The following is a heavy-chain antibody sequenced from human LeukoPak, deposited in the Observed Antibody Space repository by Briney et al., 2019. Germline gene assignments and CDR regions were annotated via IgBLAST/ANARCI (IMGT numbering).Heavy chain of an antibody. J-gene: IGHJ4*02. V-gene: IGHV3-7*01. CDR1: GFSFSSYW. CDR2: IKQDGSEK. D-gene: IGHD3-22*01. Sequence: GGSLRLSCAASGFSFSSYWMTWVRQAPGKGLEWVANIKQDGSEKYYVDSVKGRFTISRDNAKNSLYLQMNSMTAEDTAIYYCARMFYYDSSGHHFDYWGQGTLVTVSS. CDR3: ARMFYYDSSGHHFDY.